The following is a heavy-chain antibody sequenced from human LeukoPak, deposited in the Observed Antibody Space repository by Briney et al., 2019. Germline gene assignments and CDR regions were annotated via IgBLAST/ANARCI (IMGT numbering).Heavy chain of an antibody. J-gene: IGHJ4*02. CDR3: ARIAARQDYFDY. D-gene: IGHD6-6*01. CDR2: ISAYNGNT. Sequence: ASVKVSCKASGYTFTSYYMHWVRQAPGQGLEWMGWISAYNGNTNYAQKLQGRVTMTTDTSTSTAYMELRSLRSDDTAVYYCARIAARQDYFDYWGQGTLVTVSS. CDR1: GYTFTSYY. V-gene: IGHV1-18*04.